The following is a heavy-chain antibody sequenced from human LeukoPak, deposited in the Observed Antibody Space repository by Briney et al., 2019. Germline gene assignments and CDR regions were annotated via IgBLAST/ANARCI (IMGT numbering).Heavy chain of an antibody. CDR2: ISSSSSYI. CDR1: GFTFSSYS. Sequence: GGSLRLSCAASGFTFSSYSMNWVRQAPGKGMEWVSSISSSSSYIYYADSVKGRFTISRDNAKNSLYLQMNSLRAEDTAVYYCARGDPDSSGYYYFYAFDIWGQGTMVTVSS. CDR3: ARGDPDSSGYYYFYAFDI. J-gene: IGHJ3*02. V-gene: IGHV3-21*01. D-gene: IGHD3-22*01.